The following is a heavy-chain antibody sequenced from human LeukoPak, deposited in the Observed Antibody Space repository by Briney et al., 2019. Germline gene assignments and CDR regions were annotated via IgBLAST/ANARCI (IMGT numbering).Heavy chain of an antibody. J-gene: IGHJ4*02. V-gene: IGHV4-4*02. D-gene: IGHD6-13*01. CDR1: GDSIFSTNW. Sequence: SGTLSLTCAVSGDSIFSTNWWSWVRQPPGKGLEWIGEIYYSGSTHYSPSLKSRVTISVDTSKNQFSLKLSSVTAADTAVYYCAYSSSWYYSLDYWGQGTLVTVSS. CDR2: IYYSGST. CDR3: AYSSSWYYSLDY.